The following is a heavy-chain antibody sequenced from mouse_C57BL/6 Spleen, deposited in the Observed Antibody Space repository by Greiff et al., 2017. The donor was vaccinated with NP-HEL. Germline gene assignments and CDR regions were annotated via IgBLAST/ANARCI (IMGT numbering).Heavy chain of an antibody. J-gene: IGHJ4*01. CDR3: ARGGYRNYDGYAMDY. D-gene: IGHD2-1*01. CDR2: ISYDGSN. CDR1: GYSITSGYY. Sequence: EVQLQQSGPGLVKPSQSLSLTCSVTGYSITSGYYWNWIRQFPGNKLEWMGYISYDGSNNYNPSLKNRISITRDTSKNQFFLKLNSVTTEDTATYYCARGGYRNYDGYAMDYWGQGTSVTVSS. V-gene: IGHV3-6*01.